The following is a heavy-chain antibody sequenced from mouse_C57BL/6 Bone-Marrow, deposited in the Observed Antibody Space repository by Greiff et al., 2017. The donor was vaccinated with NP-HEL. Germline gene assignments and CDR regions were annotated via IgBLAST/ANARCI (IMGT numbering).Heavy chain of an antibody. J-gene: IGHJ4*01. Sequence: QVQLQQSGAELARPGASVKLSCKASGYTFTSYGISWVKQRTGQGLEWIGEIYPRSGNTYYNEKFKGKATLTADKSSSTAYMELRSLTSEDSAVYFCARLPSITTVVEGYAMDYWGQGTSVTVSS. D-gene: IGHD1-1*01. CDR2: IYPRSGNT. V-gene: IGHV1-81*01. CDR3: ARLPSITTVVEGYAMDY. CDR1: GYTFTSYG.